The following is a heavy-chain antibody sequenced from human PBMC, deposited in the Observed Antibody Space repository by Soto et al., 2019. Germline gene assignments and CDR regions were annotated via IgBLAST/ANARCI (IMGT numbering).Heavy chain of an antibody. CDR1: GGTFGSYT. V-gene: IGHV1-69*08. CDR2: IILFLGLA. Sequence: QVQLVQSGTEVKNPGSSVKVSCKASGGTFGSYTISWVRQAPGQGLEWMGRIILFLGLAEYAQKFQGRVTITADKSTGTAYMELSSLRSEDTAMYYCARDILTGTDDSYFYYAMDVWGQGTKVTVSS. CDR3: ARDILTGTDDSYFYYAMDV. J-gene: IGHJ6*02. D-gene: IGHD3-9*01.